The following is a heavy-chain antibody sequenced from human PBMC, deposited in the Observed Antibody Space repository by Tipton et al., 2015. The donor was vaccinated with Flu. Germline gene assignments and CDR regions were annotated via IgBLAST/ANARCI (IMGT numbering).Heavy chain of an antibody. V-gene: IGHV4-59*08. J-gene: IGHJ6*03. CDR2: IYYSGST. Sequence: TLSLTCTVSGGSISSYYWSWIRQPPGKGLEWIGYIYYSGSTNYNPSLKSRVTISVDTSKNQFSLKLSSVTAADTAVYYCARHYGDYNYYYYYMDVWGKGTTVTVSS. CDR3: ARHYGDYNYYYYYMDV. CDR1: GGSISSYY. D-gene: IGHD4-17*01.